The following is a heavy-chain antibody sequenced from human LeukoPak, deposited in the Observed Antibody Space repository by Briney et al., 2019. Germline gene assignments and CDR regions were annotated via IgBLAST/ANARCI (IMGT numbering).Heavy chain of an antibody. CDR1: GFTFSSYN. Sequence: PGGSLRLSCAAYGFTFSSYNMNWVRQAPGKGLEWVSYITTSSSIIYYADSVKGRFTISRDNAKNSLYLQMNSLRDEDTAVYYCASYYYASSGYFYAFYIWGQGTMVTVSS. V-gene: IGHV3-48*02. D-gene: IGHD3-22*01. CDR2: ITTSSSII. CDR3: ASYYYASSGYFYAFYI. J-gene: IGHJ3*02.